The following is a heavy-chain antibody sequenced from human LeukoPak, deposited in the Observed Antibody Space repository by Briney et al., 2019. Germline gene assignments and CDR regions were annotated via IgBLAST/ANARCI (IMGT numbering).Heavy chain of an antibody. CDR1: GGSINSGSYY. CDR2: IYTSGST. V-gene: IGHV4-61*09. CDR3: ARSLYGLDASDI. D-gene: IGHD2-2*02. Sequence: SETLSLTCTVSGGSINSGSYYWNWIRQPAGKGLEWIGHIYTSGSTNYNPSLKSRDTISMDRSKNQFSVKLSSVTATDTAVYYCARSLYGLDASDIWGQGTMVTVSS. J-gene: IGHJ3*02.